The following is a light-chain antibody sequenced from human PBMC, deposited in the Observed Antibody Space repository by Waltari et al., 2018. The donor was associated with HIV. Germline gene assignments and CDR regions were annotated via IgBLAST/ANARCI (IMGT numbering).Light chain of an antibody. J-gene: IGLJ2*01. Sequence: QSVLTQPPSVSGTPGQRVTISCSGSSSNIGDNAVSWYQQFPGTAPKLLIYSNNQRPSGVPDRFSGSKSGTSASLAISGLQSEDGADYYCATLDDSLNGPVFGGGTKVTVL. CDR2: SNN. V-gene: IGLV1-44*01. CDR1: SSNIGDNA. CDR3: ATLDDSLNGPV.